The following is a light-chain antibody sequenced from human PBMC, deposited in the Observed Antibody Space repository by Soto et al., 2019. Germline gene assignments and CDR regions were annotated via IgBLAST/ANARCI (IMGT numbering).Light chain of an antibody. V-gene: IGLV2-14*01. CDR1: SSDVGGYDF. CDR3: TSYTRISTYV. Sequence: QSALTQPASVSGSPGQSITISCTGTSSDVGGYDFVSWYQLHPDKAPKLIIYEVSNRPSGVSHRFSGSKSGNTASLTISGLQAEDEADYYCTSYTRISTYVFGTGTKVTVL. J-gene: IGLJ1*01. CDR2: EVS.